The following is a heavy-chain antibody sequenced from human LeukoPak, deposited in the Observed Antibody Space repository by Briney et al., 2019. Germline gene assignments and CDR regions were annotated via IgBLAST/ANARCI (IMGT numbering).Heavy chain of an antibody. J-gene: IGHJ4*02. D-gene: IGHD6-19*01. CDR2: NSYSGNT. Sequence: PTETLSLTCTVSGGSISSYYWTWIRQPPGKGLEWIGYNSYSGNTNFNHSLKSRVSISLDMSKNQFSLKLSSVTAADTAVYYCARAGSDWSFDYWGQGNPVTVSS. CDR1: GGSISSYY. CDR3: ARAGSDWSFDY. V-gene: IGHV4-59*01.